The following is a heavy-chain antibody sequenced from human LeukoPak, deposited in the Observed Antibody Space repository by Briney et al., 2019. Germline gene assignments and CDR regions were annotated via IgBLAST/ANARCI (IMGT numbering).Heavy chain of an antibody. CDR1: GGSISSSRYY. CDR2: IFYSGST. Sequence: PSQTLSLTCTVSGGSISSSRYYWNWIRQHPGKGLEWIGFIFYSGSTYYNPSLKSRLTISVDTSKNQFSLKLSSVTAADTAVYYCAGFDSSGYYYFDYWGQGTLVTVSS. J-gene: IGHJ4*02. D-gene: IGHD3-22*01. CDR3: AGFDSSGYYYFDY. V-gene: IGHV4-31*03.